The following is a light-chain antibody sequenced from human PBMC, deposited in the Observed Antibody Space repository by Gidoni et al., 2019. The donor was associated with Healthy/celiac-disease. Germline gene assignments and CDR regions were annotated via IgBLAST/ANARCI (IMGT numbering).Light chain of an antibody. CDR1: QSISSY. CDR3: QQSYSTPPT. J-gene: IGKJ3*01. CDR2: AAS. V-gene: IGKV1-39*01. Sequence: DIQMTQSPSSLSASVGDRVTITCRASQSISSYLNWYQQKPGKAPKLLIYAASSLQSGVPSRFSGSGSGPDFTLTISSLQPEDFATYYCQQSYSTPPTFGAGTKVDIK.